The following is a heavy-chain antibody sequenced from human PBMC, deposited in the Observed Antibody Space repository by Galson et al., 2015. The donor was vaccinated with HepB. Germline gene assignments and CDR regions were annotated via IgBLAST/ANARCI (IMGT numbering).Heavy chain of an antibody. Sequence: SVKVSCKASGGTFSSYTISWVRQAPGQGLEWMGRIIPILGIANYAQKFQGRVTITADKSTSTAYMELSSLRSEDTAVYYCARSGYCSGGSCYRFSTLGPYYWYFDLWGRGTLVTVSS. CDR3: ARSGYCSGGSCYRFSTLGPYYWYFDL. CDR2: IIPILGIA. D-gene: IGHD2-15*01. J-gene: IGHJ2*01. CDR1: GGTFSSYT. V-gene: IGHV1-69*02.